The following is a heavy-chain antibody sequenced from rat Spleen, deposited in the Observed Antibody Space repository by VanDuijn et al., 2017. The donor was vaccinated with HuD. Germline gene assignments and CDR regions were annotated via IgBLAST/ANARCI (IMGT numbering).Heavy chain of an antibody. V-gene: IGHV5-20*01. CDR3: ARITTTGNY. CDR1: GFTFSDYY. D-gene: IGHD1-10*01. CDR2: ISYDGGST. Sequence: EVQLVESGGGLVQPGRSLKLSCAASGFTFSDYYMAWVRQAPKKGLEWVASISYDGGSTYYRDSVKGRFTISRDNAKSTLYLQMDSLRSEDTATYYCARITTTGNYWGQGVMVTVSS. J-gene: IGHJ2*01.